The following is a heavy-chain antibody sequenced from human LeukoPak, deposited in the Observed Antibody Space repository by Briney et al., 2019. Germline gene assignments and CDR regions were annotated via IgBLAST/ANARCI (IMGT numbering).Heavy chain of an antibody. Sequence: ASVKVSCKASGYTFTSHGINWLRQAPGQGLEWLGWVSGYNGNTDYAQKFQGRVAMTTDRSTNTVYMELRSLRSDDTAVYYCARDRPVMITFGGVIIAAYWGQGTLVSVSS. CDR3: ARDRPVMITFGGVIIAAY. CDR2: VSGYNGNT. J-gene: IGHJ4*02. D-gene: IGHD3-16*02. V-gene: IGHV1-18*01. CDR1: GYTFTSHG.